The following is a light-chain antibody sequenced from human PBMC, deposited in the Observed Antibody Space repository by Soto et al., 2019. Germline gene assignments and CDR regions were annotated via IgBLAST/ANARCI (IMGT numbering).Light chain of an antibody. CDR3: HQYKSFWT. CDR2: EAS. CDR1: QNIRSW. Sequence: DIQMTQSPSTLSASVGDRVTITCRASQNIRSWLAWYQQKPGKAPKLLIYEASNLERGVPLRFSGSGSGTEFTLTISDLQPGDFASYYCHQYKSFWTFGQGTKVEI. V-gene: IGKV1-5*03. J-gene: IGKJ1*01.